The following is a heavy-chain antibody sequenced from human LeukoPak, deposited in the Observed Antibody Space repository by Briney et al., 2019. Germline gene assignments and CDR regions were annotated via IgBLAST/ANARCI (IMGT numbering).Heavy chain of an antibody. CDR3: AKDPFGYSRSSPGDY. J-gene: IGHJ4*02. Sequence: GRSLRLSCAPSGFTFSGYGMHWVRQAPGKGLEWVAFISHDGSIKYYADSVKGRFTISRDNSKNTLYLQMNSLRPDDTAIYFCAKDPFGYSRSSPGDYWGQGTLVTVSS. CDR1: GFTFSGYG. D-gene: IGHD3-16*01. CDR2: ISHDGSIK. V-gene: IGHV3-30*18.